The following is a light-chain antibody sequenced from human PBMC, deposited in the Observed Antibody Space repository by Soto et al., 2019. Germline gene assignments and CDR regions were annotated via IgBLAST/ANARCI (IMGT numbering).Light chain of an antibody. CDR2: GAS. CDR3: QQYNNWPPWT. J-gene: IGKJ1*01. V-gene: IGKV3D-15*01. Sequence: EIVMTQSPATLSVSPGERATLSCRASQSVSSNLAWYQQKPGQAPRLLIYGASTRATGIPARFSGSGSGTEFTLTISSLQSEGFAVYYCQQYNNWPPWTFGQGTKVDI. CDR1: QSVSSN.